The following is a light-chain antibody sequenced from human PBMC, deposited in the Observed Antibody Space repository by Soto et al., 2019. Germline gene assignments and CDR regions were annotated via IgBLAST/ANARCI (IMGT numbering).Light chain of an antibody. CDR1: QTIMTY. V-gene: IGKV1-27*01. CDR3: QKYNSAPLT. J-gene: IGKJ1*01. Sequence: DIQMTQSPSSLSASVGDEVTITCRASQTIMTYLNWYQLKPGKPPRLLIYAASTLQSGVPSRFSGSGSGTDFTLTISSLQPEDVATYYCQKYNSAPLTFGQGTKVDIK. CDR2: AAS.